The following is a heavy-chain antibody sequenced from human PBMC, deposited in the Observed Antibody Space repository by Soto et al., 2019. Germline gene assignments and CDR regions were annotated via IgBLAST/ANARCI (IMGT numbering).Heavy chain of an antibody. V-gene: IGHV3-30-3*01. J-gene: IGHJ4*02. CDR1: AFTISRYA. Sequence: PGGSLRLSCAASAFTISRYAMHWVRQAPGKGLEWVAVISSDGSSQYYADSVKGRFTISRDNSKNTLYLQMNILRVADTAVYFCATVLSGTFYSIDFWGQGTLVTVSS. D-gene: IGHD3-3*01. CDR3: ATVLSGTFYSIDF. CDR2: ISSDGSSQ.